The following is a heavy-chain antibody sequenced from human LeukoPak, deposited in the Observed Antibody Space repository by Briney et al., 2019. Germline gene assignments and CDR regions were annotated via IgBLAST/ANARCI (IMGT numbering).Heavy chain of an antibody. CDR1: GYTFTCYY. CDR2: INPNSGGT. Sequence: GASVKVSCKASGYTFTCYYMHWVRQAPGQGLEWMGWINPNSGGTNYAQKFQGRVTMTRDTSISTAYMELSRLRSDDTAVCYCAREVYDSSGPSFDYWGQGTLVTVSS. D-gene: IGHD3-22*01. V-gene: IGHV1-2*02. J-gene: IGHJ4*02. CDR3: AREVYDSSGPSFDY.